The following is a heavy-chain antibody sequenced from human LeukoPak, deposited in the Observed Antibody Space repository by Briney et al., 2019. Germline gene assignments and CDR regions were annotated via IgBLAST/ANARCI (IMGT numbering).Heavy chain of an antibody. CDR1: GGSLSGDNYY. D-gene: IGHD3-10*01. CDR2: ISLSGST. CDR3: ARKIRGVDAFDI. Sequence: SETLSLTCTPSGGSLSGDNYYWSWIRQPPGKGLQWIAYISLSGSTNYNPSLKSRVTISLDTSKNQFSLRLTSVTAADTAVYYCARKIRGVDAFDIWGQGTMVTVSS. V-gene: IGHV4-61*01. J-gene: IGHJ3*02.